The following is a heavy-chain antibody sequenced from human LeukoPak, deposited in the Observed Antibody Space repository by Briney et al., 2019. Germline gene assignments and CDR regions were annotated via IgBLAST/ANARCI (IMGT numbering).Heavy chain of an antibody. Sequence: RGSLRLSCAASGFTFSSYAMSWVRQAPGKGLEWVSVIYSGGSTYYADSVKGRFTISRDNSKNTLYLQMNSLRADDTAVYYCAKQASYYSGSSGYYRETFDYWGQGPLVTVSS. CDR2: IYSGGST. J-gene: IGHJ4*02. V-gene: IGHV3-23*03. CDR3: AKQASYYSGSSGYYRETFDY. CDR1: GFTFSSYA. D-gene: IGHD3-22*01.